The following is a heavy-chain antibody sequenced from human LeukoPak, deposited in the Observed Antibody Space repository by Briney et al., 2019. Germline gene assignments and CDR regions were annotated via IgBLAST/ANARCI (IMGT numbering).Heavy chain of an antibody. Sequence: SVKVSCKASGGTFSRYAISWVRQAPGQGLEWMGGIIPMFGIANYAQKFQGRVTITADESTSTAYMELNSLRSEDTAVYYCARDRPYTGGWRGFDYWGQGTLVTVSS. V-gene: IGHV1-69*13. CDR3: ARDRPYTGGWRGFDY. D-gene: IGHD6-19*01. J-gene: IGHJ4*02. CDR1: GGTFSRYA. CDR2: IIPMFGIA.